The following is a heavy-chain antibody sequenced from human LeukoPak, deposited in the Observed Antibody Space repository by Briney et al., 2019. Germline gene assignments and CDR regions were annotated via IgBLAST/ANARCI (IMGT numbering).Heavy chain of an antibody. D-gene: IGHD2-2*01. J-gene: IGHJ6*02. CDR3: ARSGPVVPANYYYGMDV. V-gene: IGHV5-51*01. CDR1: GYSFTSYW. CDR2: IYPGDSDT. Sequence: GESLKISCKGSGYSFTSYWIGWVRQMPGKGLEWMGIIYPGDSDTRYSPSFQGQVTISADKSISTAYLQWSSLKASDTAMYHCARSGPVVPANYYYGMDVWGQGTTVTVSS.